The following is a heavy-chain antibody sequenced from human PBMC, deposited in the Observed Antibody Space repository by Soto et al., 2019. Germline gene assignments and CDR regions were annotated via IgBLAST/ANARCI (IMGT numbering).Heavy chain of an antibody. Sequence: GSLRLSCAASGFTVSSNYMSWVRQAPGKGLEWVSVIYSGGSTYYADSVKGRFTISRDNSKNTLYLQMNSLRAEDTAVYYCARDHSSGWYYFDYWGQGTLVTVSS. CDR1: GFTVSSNY. J-gene: IGHJ4*02. V-gene: IGHV3-53*01. CDR3: ARDHSSGWYYFDY. D-gene: IGHD6-19*01. CDR2: IYSGGST.